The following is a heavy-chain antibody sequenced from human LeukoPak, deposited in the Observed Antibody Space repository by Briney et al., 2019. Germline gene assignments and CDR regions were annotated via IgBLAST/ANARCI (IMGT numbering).Heavy chain of an antibody. Sequence: GGSLRLSCAASGFTFSNAWMSWVRQAPGKGLEWVGRIKSKTDGGTTDYAAPVKGRFTISRDDSKNTLYLQMNSLKTEDTAVYYCTTDSRGQNSPEHYDFWSGYFQPVNMDVWGKGTTVTVSS. CDR3: TTDSRGQNSPEHYDFWSGYFQPVNMDV. D-gene: IGHD3-3*01. CDR1: GFTFSNAW. J-gene: IGHJ6*03. CDR2: IKSKTDGGTT. V-gene: IGHV3-15*01.